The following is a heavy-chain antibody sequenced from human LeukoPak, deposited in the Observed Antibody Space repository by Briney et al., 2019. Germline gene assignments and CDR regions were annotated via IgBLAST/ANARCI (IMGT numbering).Heavy chain of an antibody. V-gene: IGHV3-21*01. CDR2: ISSSSSYI. D-gene: IGHD1/OR15-1a*01. CDR1: GFTFSSYS. J-gene: IGHJ3*02. CDR3: ARDAPWAGTNAFDI. Sequence: GGSLRLSCAASGFTFSSYSMNWVRQAPGKGLEWVSSISSSSSYIYYADSVEGRFTISRDNAKNSLYLQMNSLRAEDTAVYYCARDAPWAGTNAFDIWGQGTMVTVSS.